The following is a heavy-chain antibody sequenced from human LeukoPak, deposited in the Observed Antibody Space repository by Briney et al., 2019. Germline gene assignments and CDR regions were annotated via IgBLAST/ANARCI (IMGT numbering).Heavy chain of an antibody. CDR1: GYSFTSYW. D-gene: IGHD2-15*01. J-gene: IGHJ1*01. CDR2: IYPGDSDT. CDR3: ARCSGGSWEYFQH. V-gene: IGHV5-51*01. Sequence: GGSLEISCKGSGYSFTSYWIGGVRQVPGKGLEWMGIIYPGDSDTRYSPSFQGQVTISADKSISTAYLQWSSLKASDTAMYYCARCSGGSWEYFQHWGQGTLVTVSS.